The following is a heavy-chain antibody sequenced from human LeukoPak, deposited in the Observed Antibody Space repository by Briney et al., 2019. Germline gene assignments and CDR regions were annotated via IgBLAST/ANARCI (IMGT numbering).Heavy chain of an antibody. J-gene: IGHJ5*02. CDR3: ARESNSGYDHNWFDP. Sequence: SETLSLTCAVYGGSFSGYNWSWIRQPPGKGLEWIGEINHIGSTNYNPSLKSRVTISVDTSKNQFSLKLSSVTAADTAVYYCARESNSGYDHNWFDPWGQGTLVTVSS. CDR1: GGSFSGYN. D-gene: IGHD5-12*01. V-gene: IGHV4-34*01. CDR2: INHIGST.